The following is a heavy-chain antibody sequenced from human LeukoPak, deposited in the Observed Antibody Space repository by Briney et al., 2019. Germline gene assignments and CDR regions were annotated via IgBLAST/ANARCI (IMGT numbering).Heavy chain of an antibody. Sequence: GGSLRLSCAASGFPFSSYGMHWVRQAPGKGLEWVSSISSSSSYIYYADSVKGRFTISRDNAKNSLYLQMNSLRAEDTAVYYCARGLKFEDWGQGTLVTVSS. CDR1: GFPFSSYG. CDR3: ARGLKFED. J-gene: IGHJ4*02. CDR2: ISSSSSYI. V-gene: IGHV3-21*01.